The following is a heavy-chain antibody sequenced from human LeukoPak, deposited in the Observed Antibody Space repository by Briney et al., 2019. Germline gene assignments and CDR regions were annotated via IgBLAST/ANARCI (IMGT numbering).Heavy chain of an antibody. V-gene: IGHV4-39*07. CDR3: ARAVYDFWSGYRFDY. CDR1: GGSISSSSYY. Sequence: SETLSLTCTVSGGSISSSSYYWGWIRQPPGKGLEWIGSIYYSGSTYYNPSLKSRVTISVDTSKNQFSLKLSSVTAADTAVYYCARAVYDFWSGYRFDYWAREPWSPSPQ. D-gene: IGHD3-3*01. J-gene: IGHJ4*02. CDR2: IYYSGST.